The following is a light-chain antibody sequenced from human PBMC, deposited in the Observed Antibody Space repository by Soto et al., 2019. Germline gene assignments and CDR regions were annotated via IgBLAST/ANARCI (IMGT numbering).Light chain of an antibody. CDR1: SSNIGRHG. J-gene: IGLJ2*01. V-gene: IGLV1-44*01. CDR2: SNN. CDR3: ATWYYSLNGVV. Sequence: QSVLTQPPSASGTPGQRVTISCSGSSSNIGRHGVNWYQHLPGAAPKLLIYSNNQRPSGVPDRSSGSTSGSSVSLTISGLESEDEADYYCATWYYSLNGVVFGGGTKVTVL.